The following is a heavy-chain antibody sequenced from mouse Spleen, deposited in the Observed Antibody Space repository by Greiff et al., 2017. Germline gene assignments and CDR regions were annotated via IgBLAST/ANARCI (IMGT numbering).Heavy chain of an antibody. CDR1: GYTFTSYW. V-gene: IGHV1-53*01. D-gene: IGHD2-14*01. Sequence: QVQLQQPGTELVKPGASVKLSCKASGYTFTSYWMHWVKQRPGQGLEWIGNINPSNGGTNYNEKFKSKATLTVDKSSSTAYMQLSSLTSEDSAVYFCARHEEGTPWYFDVWGAGTTVTVSS. CDR2: INPSNGGT. CDR3: ARHEEGTPWYFDV. J-gene: IGHJ1*01.